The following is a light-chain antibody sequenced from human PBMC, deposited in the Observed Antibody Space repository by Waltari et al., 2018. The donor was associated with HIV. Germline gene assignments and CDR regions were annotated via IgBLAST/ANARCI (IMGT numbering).Light chain of an antibody. CDR1: QTISSY. Sequence: IQMTQSPSSLSASVGDRVTITCRASQTISSYLNWYQQKLVKAPNLLIYAASRLQSGVPSRFSGSESGTDFTLNISSLQPEDFATYYCQQSYSTPYTFGQGTKLEIK. CDR3: QQSYSTPYT. CDR2: AAS. V-gene: IGKV1-39*01. J-gene: IGKJ2*01.